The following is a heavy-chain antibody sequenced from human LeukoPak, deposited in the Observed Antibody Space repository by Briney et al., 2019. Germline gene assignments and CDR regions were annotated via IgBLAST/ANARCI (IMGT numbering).Heavy chain of an antibody. CDR1: GFTFDKYW. V-gene: IGHV3-23*01. J-gene: IGHJ4*02. CDR3: VKDRCDRATCPEV. CDR2: ISNSGDST. D-gene: IGHD1-14*01. Sequence: GGSLRLSCAASGFTFDKYWMDWVRQAPGEGLQWVSGISNSGDSTYYLDSVKGRFTISRDNSKNTLHLQMSSLRAEDTALYYCVKDRCDRATCPEVWGQGTLVTVSS.